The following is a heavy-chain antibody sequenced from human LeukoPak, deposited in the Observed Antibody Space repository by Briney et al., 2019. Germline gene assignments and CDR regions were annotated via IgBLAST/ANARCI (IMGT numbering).Heavy chain of an antibody. CDR1: GFTVSSNY. V-gene: IGHV3-66*02. J-gene: IGHJ4*02. Sequence: PGGSLRLSXAASGFTVSSNYMSWVRQAPGKGLEWVSVIYSGGSTYYADSVKGRFTISRDKSKNTLYLQMNSLRAEDTAVYYCARDDSSGYHYRFDYWGQGTLVTVSS. D-gene: IGHD3-22*01. CDR2: IYSGGST. CDR3: ARDDSSGYHYRFDY.